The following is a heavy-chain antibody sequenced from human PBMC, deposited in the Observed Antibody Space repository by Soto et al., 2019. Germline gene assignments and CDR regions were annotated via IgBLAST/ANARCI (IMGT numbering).Heavy chain of an antibody. V-gene: IGHV4-39*01. J-gene: IGHJ4*02. CDR3: ARVSTTPYYFDY. CDR1: GGSISSSSYY. Sequence: SETLSLTCTVSGGSISSSSYYWGWIRQPPGKGLEWIGTFYYSGSTYYNPSLKSRVTISVDTSKNQFSLKLSSVTAADTAVYYCARVSTTPYYFDYWGQGTLVTVSS. D-gene: IGHD1-1*01. CDR2: FYYSGST.